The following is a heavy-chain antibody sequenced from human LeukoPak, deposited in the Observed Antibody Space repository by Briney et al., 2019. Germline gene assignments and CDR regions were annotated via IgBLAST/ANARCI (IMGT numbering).Heavy chain of an antibody. D-gene: IGHD1-26*01. J-gene: IGHJ1*01. Sequence: ASVKVSCKASGYTFTSYGISWVRQAPGQGLEWMGWISAYNGNTNYAQKLQGRVTMTTDTSTSTAYMELRSLRSDDTAVYYCARSTKLGIVGATSWYFQHWGQGTLVTVSS. CDR3: ARSTKLGIVGATSWYFQH. V-gene: IGHV1-18*01. CDR2: ISAYNGNT. CDR1: GYTFTSYG.